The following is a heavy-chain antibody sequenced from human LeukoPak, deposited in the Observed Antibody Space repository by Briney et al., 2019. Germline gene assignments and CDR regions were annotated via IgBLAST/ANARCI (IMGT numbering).Heavy chain of an antibody. CDR2: IYTSGST. D-gene: IGHD2-21*01. J-gene: IGHJ5*02. CDR3: ARDGLACCGGDCYSGNWFDP. V-gene: IGHV4-61*02. CDR1: GGSISSGSYY. Sequence: PSETLSLTCTVSGGSISSGSYYWSWIRQPAGKGLEWIGRIYTSGSTNYNPSLKSRVTISVDTFKNQFSLKLSSVTAADTAVYYCARDGLACCGGDCYSGNWFDPWGQGTLVTVSS.